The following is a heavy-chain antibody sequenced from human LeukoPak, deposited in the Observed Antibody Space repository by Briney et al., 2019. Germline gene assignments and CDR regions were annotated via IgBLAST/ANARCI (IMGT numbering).Heavy chain of an antibody. Sequence: SVKVSCKASGYTFTGYYMHWVRQAPGQGLEWMGRIIPIFGTANYAQKFQGRVTITTDESTSTAYMELSSLRSEDTAVYYCARGHDRAAAIGYWGQGTLVTVSS. D-gene: IGHD2-2*02. CDR3: ARGHDRAAAIGY. CDR2: IIPIFGTA. J-gene: IGHJ4*02. V-gene: IGHV1-69*05. CDR1: GYTFTGYY.